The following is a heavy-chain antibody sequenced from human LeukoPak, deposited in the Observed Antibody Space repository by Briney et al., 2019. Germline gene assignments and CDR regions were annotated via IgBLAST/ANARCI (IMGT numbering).Heavy chain of an antibody. CDR2: IYTSGST. J-gene: IGHJ4*02. CDR3: AREVVGATRFDY. V-gene: IGHV4-61*02. D-gene: IGHD1-26*01. CDR1: GGSISSGSYY. Sequence: SQTLSLTCTVSGGSISSGSYYWSWIRQPAGKGLEWIGRIYTSGSTNYNPSLKSRVTISVDTSKNQFSLKLSSVTAADTAVYYCAREVVGATRFDYWGQGTLVTVSS.